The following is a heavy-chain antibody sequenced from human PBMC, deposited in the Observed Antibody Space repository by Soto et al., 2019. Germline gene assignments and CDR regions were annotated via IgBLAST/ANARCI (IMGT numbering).Heavy chain of an antibody. Sequence: PGGSLRLSCAASGFTFSSYSMNWVRQAPGKGLEGVSYISSSSSTIYYADSVKGRFTISRENAKNSLYLQMNSLRAEDTAVYYCARDSKLRYFDWLLPYGMDVWGQGTTVTVSS. CDR3: ARDSKLRYFDWLLPYGMDV. V-gene: IGHV3-48*01. D-gene: IGHD3-9*01. CDR1: GFTFSSYS. J-gene: IGHJ6*02. CDR2: ISSSSSTI.